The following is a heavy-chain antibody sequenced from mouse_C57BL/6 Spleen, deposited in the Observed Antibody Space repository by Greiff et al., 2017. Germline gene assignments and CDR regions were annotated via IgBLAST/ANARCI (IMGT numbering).Heavy chain of an antibody. CDR1: GFTFSSYA. J-gene: IGHJ4*01. Sequence: VQLKESGGGLVKPGGSLKLSCAASGFTFSSYAMSWVRQTPEKRLEWVATISDGGSYTYYPDNVKGRFTISRDNAKNNLYLQMSHLKSEDTAMYYCARYAYYSTLYAMDYWGQGTSVTVSS. D-gene: IGHD2-5*01. V-gene: IGHV5-4*01. CDR3: ARYAYYSTLYAMDY. CDR2: ISDGGSYT.